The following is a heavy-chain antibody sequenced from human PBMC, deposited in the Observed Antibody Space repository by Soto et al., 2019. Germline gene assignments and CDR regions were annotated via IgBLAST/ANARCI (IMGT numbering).Heavy chain of an antibody. D-gene: IGHD1-26*01. Sequence: SETLSLTCTVSGGSISSSSYYWGWIRQPPGKGLEWIGSIYYSGSTYYNPSLKSRVTISVDTSKNQFSLKLSSVTAADTAVYYCARRLGYYVTGYYFDYWGQGTLVTVSS. J-gene: IGHJ4*02. CDR2: IYYSGST. CDR3: ARRLGYYVTGYYFDY. CDR1: GGSISSSSYY. V-gene: IGHV4-39*01.